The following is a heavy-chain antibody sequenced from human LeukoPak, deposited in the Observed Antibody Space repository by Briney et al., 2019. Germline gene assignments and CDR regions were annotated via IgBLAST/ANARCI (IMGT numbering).Heavy chain of an antibody. CDR2: IYYSGST. J-gene: IGHJ4*02. CDR3: ARGPVRYFDWLSPPKSFDY. D-gene: IGHD3-9*01. CDR1: GFTFSDYY. Sequence: GSLRLSCAASGFTFSDYYMSWIRQPPGKGLEWIGSIYYSGSTYYSPSLKSRLTISVDTSKNQFSLKLSSVTAADTAVYYCARGPVRYFDWLSPPKSFDYWGQGTLVTVSS. V-gene: IGHV4-34*01.